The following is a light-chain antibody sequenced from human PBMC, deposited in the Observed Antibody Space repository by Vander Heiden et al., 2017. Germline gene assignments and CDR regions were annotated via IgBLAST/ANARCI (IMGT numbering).Light chain of an antibody. CDR3: AAWDDSLNVQYV. V-gene: IGLV1-44*01. J-gene: IGLJ1*01. CDR2: TNI. CDR1: SSHIGSNT. Sequence: QSVLTPPPSASGTPGQRVTISCSGSSSHIGSNTVNWYQQLPGTAPKLLIYTNIQRPSGVPDRFSGSKSGTSASLAISGLQSEDEADYYCAAWDDSLNVQYVFGTGTEVTVL.